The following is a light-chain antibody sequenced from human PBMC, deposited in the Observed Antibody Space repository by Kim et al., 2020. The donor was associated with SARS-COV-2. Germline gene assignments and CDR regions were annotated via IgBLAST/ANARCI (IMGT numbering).Light chain of an antibody. CDR2: DNN. Sequence: QKVTISCSGSSSNIGNNYVSWYQQLPGTAPKLLIYDNNKRPSGIPDRFSGSKSGTSATRGITGLQTGDEADYYCGTWDNSLSAGYVFGTGTKVTVL. CDR3: GTWDNSLSAGYV. V-gene: IGLV1-51*01. CDR1: SSNIGNNY. J-gene: IGLJ1*01.